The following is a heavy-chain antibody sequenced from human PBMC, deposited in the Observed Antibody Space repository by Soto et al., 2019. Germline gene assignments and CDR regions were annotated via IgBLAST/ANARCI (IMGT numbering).Heavy chain of an antibody. Sequence: QVQLQRWGAGLLKPSETLSLNCAVNGGSLSGYYWSWIRQPPGKGLEWIGEIKDGGYTNYSPSLKRRATISSDTANNQFALRLNSVTAADTGVYYCARGQEGVVATHWDQGALVTVSS. J-gene: IGHJ4*02. CDR1: GGSLSGYY. V-gene: IGHV4-34*01. D-gene: IGHD5-12*01. CDR2: IKDGGYT. CDR3: ARGQEGVVATH.